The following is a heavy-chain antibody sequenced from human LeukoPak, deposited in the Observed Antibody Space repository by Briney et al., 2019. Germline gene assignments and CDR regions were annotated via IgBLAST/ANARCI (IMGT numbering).Heavy chain of an antibody. CDR1: GYTFTGYY. J-gene: IGHJ4*02. V-gene: IGHV1-8*02. CDR3: ARGEEYYDFWSGYHLYYFDY. D-gene: IGHD3-3*01. CDR2: INPNSGNT. Sequence: GASVKVSCKASGYTFTGYYMHWVRQAPGQGLEWMGWINPNSGNTGYAQKFQGRVTMTRNTSISTAYMELSSLRSEDTAVYYCARGEEYYDFWSGYHLYYFDYWGQGTLVTVSS.